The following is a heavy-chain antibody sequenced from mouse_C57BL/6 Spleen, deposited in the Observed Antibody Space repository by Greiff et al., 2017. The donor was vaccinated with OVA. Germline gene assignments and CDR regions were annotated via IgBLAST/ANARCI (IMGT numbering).Heavy chain of an antibody. CDR3: ATSPTIYYDYGYFDF. D-gene: IGHD2-4*01. V-gene: IGHV14-3*01. CDR1: GFNIKNTY. J-gene: IGHJ2*01. Sequence: VQLQQSVAELVRPGASVKLSCTASGFNIKNTYMHWVKQRPEQGLEWIGRIDPANGNTKYAPKVQGKATITADTSSNTAYLQLSSLISEDTAIYYFATSPTIYYDYGYFDFWGTGTTLTVSS. CDR2: IDPANGNT.